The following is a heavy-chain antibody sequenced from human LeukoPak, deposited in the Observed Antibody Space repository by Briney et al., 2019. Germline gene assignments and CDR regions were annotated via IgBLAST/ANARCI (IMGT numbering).Heavy chain of an antibody. J-gene: IGHJ5*02. CDR2: ISSSSSYI. Sequence: GASLRLSCAASGFTFSSYSMNWVRQAPGKGLEWVSSISSSSSYIYYADSVKGRFTISRDNAKNSLYLQMNSLRAEDTAVYYCAREVPKDSSSWYLGGNWFDPWGQGTLVTVSS. CDR1: GFTFSSYS. V-gene: IGHV3-21*01. CDR3: AREVPKDSSSWYLGGNWFDP. D-gene: IGHD6-13*01.